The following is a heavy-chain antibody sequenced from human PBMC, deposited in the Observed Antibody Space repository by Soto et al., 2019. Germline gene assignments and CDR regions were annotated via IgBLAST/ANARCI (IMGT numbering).Heavy chain of an antibody. Sequence: EVQLVESGGGLVQPGGSLRLSCAASGFTFSASAMHWVRQAPGKGLEYVSAISSNGGTTDYANSVKGRFTISRDNSKNTLYLQMGSLRAEDMSVYYCARDAYGSASWYYLDYWGQGTLVTVSS. D-gene: IGHD3-10*01. CDR2: ISSNGGTT. V-gene: IGHV3-64*01. J-gene: IGHJ4*02. CDR3: ARDAYGSASWYYLDY. CDR1: GFTFSASA.